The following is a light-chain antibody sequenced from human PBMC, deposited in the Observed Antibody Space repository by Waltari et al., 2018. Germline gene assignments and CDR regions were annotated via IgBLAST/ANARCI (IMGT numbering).Light chain of an antibody. CDR2: WAS. Sequence: DIVMTQSPDSLAGSLGERATINCRSSQSVLLSSSNNKYLGWYQKKPGQPPRLLIYWASTRYSGVPDRFSGSGSRTDFTLTISNLQAEDVATYYCQQYYSSPITLGQGTRLEIK. J-gene: IGKJ5*01. CDR3: QQYYSSPIT. CDR1: QSVLLSSSNNKY. V-gene: IGKV4-1*01.